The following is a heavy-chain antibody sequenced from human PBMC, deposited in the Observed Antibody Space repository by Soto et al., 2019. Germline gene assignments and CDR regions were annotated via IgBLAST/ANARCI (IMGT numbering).Heavy chain of an antibody. Sequence: PSETLSLTCTVSGGSISSGGYYWSWIRQHPGKGLEWIGYIYYGGSTYYNPSLKSRATISGDTSKNQFSLKLSSVTAADTAVYYCARDYYDSSGYFSIYYYYYGMDVWGQGTTVTVSS. CDR2: IYYGGST. V-gene: IGHV4-31*03. J-gene: IGHJ6*02. CDR1: GGSISSGGYY. D-gene: IGHD3-22*01. CDR3: ARDYYDSSGYFSIYYYYYGMDV.